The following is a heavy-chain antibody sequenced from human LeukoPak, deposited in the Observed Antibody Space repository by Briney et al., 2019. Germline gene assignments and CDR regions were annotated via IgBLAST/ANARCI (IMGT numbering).Heavy chain of an antibody. CDR2: ISYDGSNK. Sequence: PGGSLRLSCAASGFTFSSYAMHWVRQAPGKGLEWVAVISYDGSNKYYADSVKGRFTISRDNSKNTLYLQMNSLRAEDTAVYYCAKSQLDLDYWGQGTLVTVSS. V-gene: IGHV3-30*04. CDR1: GFTFSSYA. D-gene: IGHD1-1*01. J-gene: IGHJ4*02. CDR3: AKSQLDLDY.